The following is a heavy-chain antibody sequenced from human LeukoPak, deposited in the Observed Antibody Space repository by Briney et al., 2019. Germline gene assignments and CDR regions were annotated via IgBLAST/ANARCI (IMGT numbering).Heavy chain of an antibody. V-gene: IGHV1-46*01. CDR1: GYTFTIYY. J-gene: IGHJ5*02. CDR2: INPSGGST. Sequence: ASVKVSFKASGYTFTIYYMHWVRQAPGQGLGWMGIINPSGGSTSYAQKFQGRVTMTRDTSTSTVYMELSSLRSEDTAVYYCARLTYYYDSSGRRYNWFDPWGQGTLVTVSS. CDR3: ARLTYYYDSSGRRYNWFDP. D-gene: IGHD3-22*01.